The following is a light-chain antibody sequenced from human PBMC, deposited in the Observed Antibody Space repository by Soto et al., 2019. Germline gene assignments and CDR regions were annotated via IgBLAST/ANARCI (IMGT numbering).Light chain of an antibody. CDR3: QQYNSYSPT. J-gene: IGKJ1*01. Sequence: DIQMSQSPSTLSASGGDRFTITCRASQSISVWLAWYQQKAGKAPNLLIYKASRLESGVPSRFSGSGSETEFTLTISGLQPGDSATYYCQQYNSYSPTFGQGTKV. V-gene: IGKV1-5*03. CDR2: KAS. CDR1: QSISVW.